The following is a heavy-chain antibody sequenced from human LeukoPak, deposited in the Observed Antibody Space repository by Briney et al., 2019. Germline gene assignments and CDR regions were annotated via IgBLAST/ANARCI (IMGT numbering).Heavy chain of an antibody. Sequence: SETLSLTCAVYGGSFSGYYWSWIRQHPGKGLEWIGYIYYSGSTYYNPSLKSRVTISVDTSKNQFSLKLSSVTAADTAVHYCARDRNQAAFDYWGQGTLVTVSS. V-gene: IGHV4-31*11. CDR1: GGSFSGYY. CDR2: IYYSGST. J-gene: IGHJ4*02. D-gene: IGHD1-14*01. CDR3: ARDRNQAAFDY.